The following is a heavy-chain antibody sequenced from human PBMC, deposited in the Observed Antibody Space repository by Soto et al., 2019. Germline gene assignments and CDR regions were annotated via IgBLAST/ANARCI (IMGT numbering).Heavy chain of an antibody. CDR3: ARDRHYYDSSGYYQIFDY. CDR2: IYYSGST. V-gene: IGHV4-31*03. D-gene: IGHD3-22*01. Sequence: SETPSLTCTVSGGSISSGGYYWSWIRQHPGKGLEWIGYIYYSGSTYYNPSLKSRVTISVDTSKNQFSLKLSSVTAADTAVYYCARDRHYYDSSGYYQIFDYWGQGTLVTVSS. CDR1: GGSISSGGYY. J-gene: IGHJ4*02.